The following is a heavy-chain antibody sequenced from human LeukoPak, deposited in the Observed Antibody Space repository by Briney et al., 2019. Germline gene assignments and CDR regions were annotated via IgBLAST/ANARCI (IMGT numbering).Heavy chain of an antibody. CDR2: ISYDGSNK. J-gene: IGHJ4*02. CDR3: AREEYCSSTSCYPFNFDY. V-gene: IGHV3-30*19. CDR1: GFSFSRYG. Sequence: GGSLRLSCAASGFSFSRYGMHWVRQAPGKGLEWVAVISYDGSNKYYADSVKGRFTISRDNSKNTLYLQMNSLRAEDTAVYYCAREEYCSSTSCYPFNFDYWGQGTLVTVSS. D-gene: IGHD2-2*01.